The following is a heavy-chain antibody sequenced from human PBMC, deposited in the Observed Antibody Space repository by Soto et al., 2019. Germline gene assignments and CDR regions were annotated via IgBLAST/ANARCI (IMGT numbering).Heavy chain of an antibody. J-gene: IGHJ6*03. V-gene: IGHV4-34*01. CDR3: ARGQRNWRDCSSTSCYSVYYYYYYMDV. D-gene: IGHD2-2*02. Sequence: SETLSLPCAVYGGSFSGYYWSWIRQPPGKGLEWIGEINHSGSTNYNPSLKSRVTISVDTSKNQFSLKLSSVTAADTAVYYCARGQRNWRDCSSTSCYSVYYYYYYMDVWGKGTTVTVSS. CDR2: INHSGST. CDR1: GGSFSGYY.